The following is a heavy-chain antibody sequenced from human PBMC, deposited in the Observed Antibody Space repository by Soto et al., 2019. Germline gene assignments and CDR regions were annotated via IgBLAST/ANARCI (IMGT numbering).Heavy chain of an antibody. CDR3: ATRSTTQDVFEV. CDR2: IFHSRSI. J-gene: IGHJ3*01. D-gene: IGHD1-26*01. Sequence: PSETLSLTCAVSGGSSSTSVWWTWVRQPPGKGLEWIGEIFHSRSINYNPSLQNRVTISADSSQSQFSLKLTSLTAADTALYYCATRSTTQDVFEVWGQGTMVTVSS. V-gene: IGHV4-4*02. CDR1: GGSSSTSVW.